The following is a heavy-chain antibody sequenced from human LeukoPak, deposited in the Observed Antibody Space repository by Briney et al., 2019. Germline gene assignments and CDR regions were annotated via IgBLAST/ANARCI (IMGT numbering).Heavy chain of an antibody. J-gene: IGHJ5*02. D-gene: IGHD6-6*01. CDR2: IIPIFGTA. V-gene: IGHV1-69*13. CDR1: GGTFSSYA. Sequence: SVKVSCKASGGTFSSYAISWVQQAPGQGLEWMGGIIPIFGTANYAQKFQGRVTITADESTSTAYMELSSLRSEDTAVYYCARSYSSLTSYNWFDPWGQGTLVTVSS. CDR3: ARSYSSLTSYNWFDP.